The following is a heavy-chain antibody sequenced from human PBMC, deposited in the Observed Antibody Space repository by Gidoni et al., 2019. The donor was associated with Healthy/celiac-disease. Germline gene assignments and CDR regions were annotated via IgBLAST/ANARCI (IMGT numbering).Heavy chain of an antibody. D-gene: IGHD2-15*01. CDR2: IYYSGST. J-gene: IGHJ3*02. V-gene: IGHV4-39*01. Sequence: QLQLQESGPGLVTPSETLSLTCTVSGGSISSSSYYSGWIRQPPGKGLEWIGSIYYSGSTYYNPALKSRVTISVDTSKNQFSLKLSSVTAADTAVYYCARRGPYCSGGSCYPNDAFDIWGQGTMVTVSS. CDR1: GGSISSSSYY. CDR3: ARRGPYCSGGSCYPNDAFDI.